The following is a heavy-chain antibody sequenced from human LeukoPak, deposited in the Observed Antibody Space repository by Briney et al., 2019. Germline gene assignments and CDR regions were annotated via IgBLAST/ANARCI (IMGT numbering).Heavy chain of an antibody. CDR3: ARDPYYYGSGIGVRYFDL. CDR2: ISTYNGNT. CDR1: GYTFTSYG. V-gene: IGHV1-18*01. D-gene: IGHD3-10*01. J-gene: IGHJ2*01. Sequence: EASVKVSCKASGYTFTSYGISWVRQAPGQGLEWLGWISTYNGNTDYAQELQGRVTMTTDTSTSTAYMELKRLRSDDKAVYYCARDPYYYGSGIGVRYFDLWGRGTLVTVSS.